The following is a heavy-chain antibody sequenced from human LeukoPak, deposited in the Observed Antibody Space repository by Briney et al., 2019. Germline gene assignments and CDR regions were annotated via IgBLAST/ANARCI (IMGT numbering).Heavy chain of an antibody. CDR3: ARGDYYYYYMDV. CDR1: GYTLTELS. J-gene: IGHJ6*03. D-gene: IGHD3-16*01. Sequence: VKVSCKVSGYTLTELSMHWVRQAPGKGLEWMGGFDPEDGEAIYAQKFQGRVTMTEDTSTDTAYMELSSLRSEDTAVYYCARGDYYYYYMDVWGKGTTVTVSS. V-gene: IGHV1-24*01. CDR2: FDPEDGEA.